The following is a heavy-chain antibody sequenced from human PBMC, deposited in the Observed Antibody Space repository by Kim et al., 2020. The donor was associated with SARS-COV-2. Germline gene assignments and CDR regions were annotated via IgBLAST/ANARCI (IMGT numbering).Heavy chain of an antibody. Sequence: GGSLRLSCAASGFTFSSYSMNWVRQAPGKGLEWVSSISSSRSYIYYAGSVKGRFTISRDNPKHSLYLKMNSLRAEDTAVYYCARGIVDYDILTGYEYFDYWGQGTLVTVSS. V-gene: IGHV3-21*01. CDR1: GFTFSSYS. J-gene: IGHJ4*02. CDR2: ISSSRSYI. CDR3: ARGIVDYDILTGYEYFDY. D-gene: IGHD3-9*01.